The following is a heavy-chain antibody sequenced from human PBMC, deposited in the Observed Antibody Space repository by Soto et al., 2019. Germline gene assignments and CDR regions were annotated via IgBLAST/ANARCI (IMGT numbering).Heavy chain of an antibody. D-gene: IGHD3-10*01. CDR3: ATGLRTGNYGMDV. Sequence: QEQLVQAGAEVKKPGSSGRISCRASGGTFSNDAVSWVRQAPGQWLQWMGGIIPIFGTTHYAQKFQGRVTITADESTATAYRELRSVISEDTAVYYCATGLRTGNYGMDVWGQGTEVTVAS. CDR1: GGTFSNDA. J-gene: IGHJ6*01. CDR2: IIPIFGTT. V-gene: IGHV1-69*01.